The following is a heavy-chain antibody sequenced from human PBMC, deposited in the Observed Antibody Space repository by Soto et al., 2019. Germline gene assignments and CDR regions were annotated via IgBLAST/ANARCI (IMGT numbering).Heavy chain of an antibody. Sequence: EVQLLESGGGLVQPGGSLRLSCAASGFTFSSYAMSWVRQAPGKGLEWVSAISGSGGSTYYADSVKGRFTISRDNSKNTPSLQMNRLRAEDTAVYYCATRVVWLEQTYLDYWGQGTLVTVSS. V-gene: IGHV3-23*01. D-gene: IGHD1-1*01. J-gene: IGHJ4*02. CDR1: GFTFSSYA. CDR2: ISGSGGST. CDR3: ATRVVWLEQTYLDY.